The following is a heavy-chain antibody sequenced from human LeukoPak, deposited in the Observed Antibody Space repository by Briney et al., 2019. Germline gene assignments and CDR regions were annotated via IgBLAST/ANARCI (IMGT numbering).Heavy chain of an antibody. CDR2: ISSSSSYI. V-gene: IGHV3-21*01. CDR1: GFTFSSYS. J-gene: IGHJ4*02. Sequence: PGGSLRLSCAASGFTFSSYSMNWVRQAPGKGLEWVSSISSSSSYIYYADSVKGRFTISRDNAKNSLYLQMNSLRAEDTAVYYCARDGIMTTVTSFDYWGQGTLVTVSS. CDR3: ARDGIMTTVTSFDY. D-gene: IGHD4-17*01.